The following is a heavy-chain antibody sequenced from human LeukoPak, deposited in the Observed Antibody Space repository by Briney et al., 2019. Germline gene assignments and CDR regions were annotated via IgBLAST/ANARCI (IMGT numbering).Heavy chain of an antibody. V-gene: IGHV4-34*01. D-gene: IGHD3-3*01. CDR2: INHSGST. J-gene: IGHJ6*02. Sequence: SETLSLTCAVYGGSFSGYYWSWIRQPPGKGLEWIGEINHSGSTNYNPSPKSRVTISVDTSKNQFSLKLSSVTAADTAVYYCAKDASRGYDFWSGYYTGPYYYGMDVWGQGTTVTVSS. CDR1: GGSFSGYY. CDR3: AKDASRGYDFWSGYYTGPYYYGMDV.